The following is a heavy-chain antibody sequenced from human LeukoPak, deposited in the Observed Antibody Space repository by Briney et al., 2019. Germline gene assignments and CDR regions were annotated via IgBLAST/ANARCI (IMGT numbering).Heavy chain of an antibody. V-gene: IGHV4-59*11. CDR3: AKGEGDY. CDR1: GGSISSHY. Sequence: SETLSLTCTVSGGSISSHYWSWIRQPPGKGLEWIGYIYDSGNTNYSPSLKSRVTISVDTSKNQFSLKVRSVTAADTAVYYCAKGEGDYWGQGTLVTVSS. D-gene: IGHD2-21*01. CDR2: IYDSGNT. J-gene: IGHJ4*02.